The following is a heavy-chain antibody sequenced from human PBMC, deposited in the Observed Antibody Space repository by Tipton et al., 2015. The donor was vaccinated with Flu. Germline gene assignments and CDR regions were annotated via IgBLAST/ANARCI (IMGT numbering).Heavy chain of an antibody. V-gene: IGHV4-39*01. D-gene: IGHD6-19*01. J-gene: IGHJ4*02. CDR2: IYYSGST. CDR3: ARRVAVAAHFDY. Sequence: TLSLTCTVSGGSISSSSYYWGWIRQPPGKGLEWIGSIYYSGSTYYNPSLKSRVTISVDTSKNQFSLKLSFVTAADKAVYYCARRVAVAAHFDYWGQGTLVTVSS. CDR1: GGSISSSSYY.